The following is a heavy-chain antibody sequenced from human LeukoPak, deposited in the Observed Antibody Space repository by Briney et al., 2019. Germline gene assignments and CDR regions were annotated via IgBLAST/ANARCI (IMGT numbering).Heavy chain of an antibody. J-gene: IGHJ4*02. Sequence: ASVKVSCKASGYTFTGYYMHWVRQAPGQGLEWMGWINTNTGNPTYAQGFTGRFVFSLDTSVSTAYLQISSLKAEDTAVYYCARVGIAVAGSFDYWGQGTLVTVSS. CDR2: INTNTGNP. V-gene: IGHV7-4-1*02. CDR3: ARVGIAVAGSFDY. D-gene: IGHD6-19*01. CDR1: GYTFTGYY.